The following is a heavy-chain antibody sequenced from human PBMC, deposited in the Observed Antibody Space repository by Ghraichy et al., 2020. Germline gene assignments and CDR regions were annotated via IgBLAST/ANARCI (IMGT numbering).Heavy chain of an antibody. V-gene: IGHV3-23*01. D-gene: IGHD4-17*01. CDR2: ISGSSRST. Sequence: GESLNISCAASGFTFTSYAMTWVRQAPGKGLEWVSVISGSSRSTYYADSVKGRFTISRDNSKNTVYLEMNSLKGEDTAVYYCAKSVGGGDYRPFDYWGQGTLVTVSS. J-gene: IGHJ4*02. CDR3: AKSVGGGDYRPFDY. CDR1: GFTFTSYA.